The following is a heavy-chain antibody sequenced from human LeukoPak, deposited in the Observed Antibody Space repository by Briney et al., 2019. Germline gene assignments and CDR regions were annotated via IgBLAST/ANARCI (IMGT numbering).Heavy chain of an antibody. CDR1: GFTFSSYA. J-gene: IGHJ4*02. CDR3: AKVLGAAAGIFDY. CDR2: FSGSGGST. Sequence: QPGGSLRLSCAASGFTFSSYAMSWVRQAPGKGLEWVSTFSGSGGSTHYADSVKGRFTISRDNSENTLYLQMNSLRAEDTAVYYCAKVLGAAAGIFDYWGQGTLVTVSS. D-gene: IGHD6-13*01. V-gene: IGHV3-23*01.